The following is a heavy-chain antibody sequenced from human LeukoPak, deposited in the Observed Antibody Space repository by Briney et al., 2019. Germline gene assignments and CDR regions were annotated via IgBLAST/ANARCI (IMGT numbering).Heavy chain of an antibody. D-gene: IGHD6-13*01. Sequence: PSETLSLTCTVSGGSIGSSTYYWGWIRRPPGKGLEWIGNIYYSGSTYYSPSLKSRVTISVDTSKNQFSLKLSSVTASDAAVYYCATISSSWLNYFDYWGQGTLVTVSS. V-gene: IGHV4-39*01. CDR1: GGSIGSSTYY. CDR3: ATISSSWLNYFDY. CDR2: IYYSGST. J-gene: IGHJ4*02.